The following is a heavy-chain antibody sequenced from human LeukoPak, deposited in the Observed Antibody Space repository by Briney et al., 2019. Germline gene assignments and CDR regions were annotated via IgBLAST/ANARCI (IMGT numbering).Heavy chain of an antibody. V-gene: IGHV3-30*18. Sequence: PGGSLRLSCAASGFTFSSYGMHWVRQAPGKGLEWVAVISYDGSNKYYADSVKGRFTISRDNSKNTLYLQMNSLRAEDTAVYYCAKIAGGDYSSTIDYWGQGTLVTVSS. CDR1: GFTFSSYG. CDR2: ISYDGSNK. CDR3: AKIAGGDYSSTIDY. D-gene: IGHD6-13*01. J-gene: IGHJ4*02.